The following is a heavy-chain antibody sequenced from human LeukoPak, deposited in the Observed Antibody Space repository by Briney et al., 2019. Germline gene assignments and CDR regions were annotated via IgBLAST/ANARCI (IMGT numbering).Heavy chain of an antibody. CDR3: ASSGA. CDR1: GFTFRSYW. Sequence: GGSLRLSCAVSGFTFRSYWMSWVRQAPGKGLEWVANIKEDGSETYYVDSVKGRFTISRDNAKNSLYLQMNSLGADDTAVYYCASSGAWGQGTLVTVSS. D-gene: IGHD3-10*01. J-gene: IGHJ5*02. V-gene: IGHV3-7*01. CDR2: IKEDGSET.